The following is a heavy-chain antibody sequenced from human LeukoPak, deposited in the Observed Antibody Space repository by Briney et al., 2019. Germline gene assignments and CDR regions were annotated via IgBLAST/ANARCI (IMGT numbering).Heavy chain of an antibody. J-gene: IGHJ4*02. CDR1: GFTFSSYA. CDR2: ISGSGGST. Sequence: GGSLRLSCAASGFTFSSYAMSWVRQAPGKGLEWVSAISGSGGSTYYADSVKGRFTISRDNSKNTLYLQMNSLRAEDTAVYYCARGRRNYDSSGYYGYWGQGTLVTVSS. D-gene: IGHD3-22*01. CDR3: ARGRRNYDSSGYYGY. V-gene: IGHV3-23*01.